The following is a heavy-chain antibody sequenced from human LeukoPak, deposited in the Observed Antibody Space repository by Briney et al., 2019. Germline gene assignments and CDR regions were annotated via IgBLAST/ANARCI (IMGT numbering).Heavy chain of an antibody. CDR3: ARGARYYGSGKDWFDP. D-gene: IGHD3-10*01. V-gene: IGHV1-46*01. CDR1: GYTFTSYY. Sequence: ASVKVSCKASGYTFTSYYMHWVRQAPGQGLEWMGIINPSGGSTSYAQKFQGRVTMTRDTSTSTVYMELSSLRSEDTAVYYCARGARYYGSGKDWFDPWGQGTLVTVSS. CDR2: INPSGGST. J-gene: IGHJ5*02.